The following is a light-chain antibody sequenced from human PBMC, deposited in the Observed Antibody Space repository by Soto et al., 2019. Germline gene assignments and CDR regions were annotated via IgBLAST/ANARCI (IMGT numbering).Light chain of an antibody. CDR2: DAS. CDR3: QQYGSSPRT. V-gene: IGKV3-11*01. J-gene: IGKJ1*01. CDR1: QSVSNF. Sequence: EIVLTQSPATLSLSPGERATLSCRASQSVSNFLAWYQQKPGQAPRVIIYDASTRATGIPARFSGSGSGTDFTLTISSLEPEDFAVYCCQQYGSSPRTFGQGTKVEIK.